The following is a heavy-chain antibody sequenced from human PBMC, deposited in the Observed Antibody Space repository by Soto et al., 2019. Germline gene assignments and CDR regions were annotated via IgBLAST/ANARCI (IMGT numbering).Heavy chain of an antibody. D-gene: IGHD6-19*01. J-gene: IGHJ6*02. CDR2: ISYDGSNK. CDR1: GFTFSSYA. Sequence: QVQLVESGGGVVQPGRSLRLSCAASGFTFSSYAMHWVRQAPGKGLESVAVISYDGSNKYYADSVKGRFTISRDNSKNTLYLQMNSLRAEDTAVYYCARDYSSGHLYYYYGMDVWGQGTTVTVSS. CDR3: ARDYSSGHLYYYYGMDV. V-gene: IGHV3-30-3*01.